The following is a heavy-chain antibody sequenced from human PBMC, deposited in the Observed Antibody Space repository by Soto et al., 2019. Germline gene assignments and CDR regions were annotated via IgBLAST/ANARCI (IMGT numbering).Heavy chain of an antibody. V-gene: IGHV3-30-3*01. CDR2: ISYDGSSK. J-gene: IGHJ3*02. CDR1: GFTFSSYA. D-gene: IGHD2-15*01. Sequence: QVQLVESGGGGVQPGRSLRLSCAASGFTFSSYAMNWVRQAPGKGLEWVAVISYDGSSKYFADSVKGRFTISRDNSTNTVYLLMNSLRAEDTAVYYCARSIVVVLKSAFDIWGQGTMVTVSS. CDR3: ARSIVVVLKSAFDI.